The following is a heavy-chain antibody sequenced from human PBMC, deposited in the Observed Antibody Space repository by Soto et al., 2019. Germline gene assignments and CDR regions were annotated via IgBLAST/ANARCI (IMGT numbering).Heavy chain of an antibody. CDR1: GFSLNTGGVG. Sequence: QITLKESGPTVVKPTQTLTLTCSLSGFSLNTGGVGVGWIRQPPGKALEWLAVIYWDDDKSWNPSLRDRLTINRDASDDQVVLTVTNMDPVDTGTYYCARRRVGFGCGWTAPYVDYWGQGTLVTVSS. CDR3: ARRRVGFGCGWTAPYVDY. V-gene: IGHV2-5*02. CDR2: IYWDDDK. J-gene: IGHJ4*02. D-gene: IGHD6-19*01.